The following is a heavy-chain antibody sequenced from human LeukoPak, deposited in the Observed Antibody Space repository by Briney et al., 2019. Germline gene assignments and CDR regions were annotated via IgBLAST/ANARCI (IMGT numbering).Heavy chain of an antibody. CDR1: GFTFSSYS. V-gene: IGHV3-21*01. J-gene: IGHJ4*02. Sequence: PGGSLRLSCAASGFTFSSYSMNWVRQAPGKGLEWVSSISSSSSYIYYADSVKGRFTISRDNAKNSLYLQMNSLRAEDTAVYYCARGGDYYYGSESYYSPYYFDYWGQGTLSPSPQ. CDR3: ARGGDYYYGSESYYSPYYFDY. D-gene: IGHD3-10*01. CDR2: ISSSSSYI.